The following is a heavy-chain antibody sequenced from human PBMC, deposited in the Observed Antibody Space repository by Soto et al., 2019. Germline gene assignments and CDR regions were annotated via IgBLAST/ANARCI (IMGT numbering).Heavy chain of an antibody. D-gene: IGHD4-4*01. CDR2: IKSKTDGGTT. V-gene: IGHV3-15*01. CDR1: GFTFSNAW. J-gene: IGHJ3*02. Sequence: GGSLRLSCAASGFTFSNAWMSWVRQAPGKGLEWVGRIKSKTDGGTTDYAAPVKGRFTISRDDSKNTLYLQMNSLKTEDTAVYYCTTEDYSNYALAFDIWGQGTMVTVSS. CDR3: TTEDYSNYALAFDI.